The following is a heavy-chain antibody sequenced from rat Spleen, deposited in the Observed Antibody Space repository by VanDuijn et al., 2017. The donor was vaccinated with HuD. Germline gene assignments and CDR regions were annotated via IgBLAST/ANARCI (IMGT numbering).Heavy chain of an antibody. J-gene: IGHJ3*01. CDR3: SRDEYRDNWGFGY. V-gene: IGHV2-15*01. CDR2: MWYDGDI. Sequence: QVQLKESGPGLVQPSETLSLTCTVSGFSLTSYSVSWVRQPSGKGPEWMGRMWYDGDIAYNSALKSRLSISRDTSKSQVFLKMNSLQTEDTAIYFCSRDEYRDNWGFGYWGQGTLVTVSS. CDR1: GFSLTSYS. D-gene: IGHD1-5*01.